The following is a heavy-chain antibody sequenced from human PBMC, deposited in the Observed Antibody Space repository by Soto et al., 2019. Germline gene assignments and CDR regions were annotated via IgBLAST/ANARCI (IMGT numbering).Heavy chain of an antibody. CDR2: ISSISGYI. CDR1: GFTFSDYY. Sequence: GGSLRLSCAASGFTFSDYYMSWIRQAPGKGLDWVSYISSISGYIYYGDSMKGRFTISRDNAKNSLYLEMNSLRAEDTAVYYCARESEDLTSNFDYWGQGTLVTVSS. V-gene: IGHV3-11*06. CDR3: ARESEDLTSNFDY. J-gene: IGHJ4*02.